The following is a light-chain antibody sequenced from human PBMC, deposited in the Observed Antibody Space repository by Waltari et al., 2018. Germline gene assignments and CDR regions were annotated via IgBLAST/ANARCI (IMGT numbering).Light chain of an antibody. CDR3: SSYTSDSTIV. J-gene: IGLJ3*02. CDR2: DVT. CDR1: GRDVGNYNY. V-gene: IGLV2-14*03. Sequence: QSALTQPASVSGSPGQSITISCIGTGRDVGNYNYVPWYQCHPGQAPKLRIYDVTERPSGVSDRFAGSKSGNTASLTISGLQTEDEAFYYCSSYTSDSTIVFGGGTRLTVL.